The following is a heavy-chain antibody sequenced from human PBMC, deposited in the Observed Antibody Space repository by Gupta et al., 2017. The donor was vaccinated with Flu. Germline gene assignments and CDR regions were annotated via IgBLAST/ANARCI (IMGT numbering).Heavy chain of an antibody. CDR1: GGTFSSYA. CDR2: IIPIFGTA. V-gene: IGHV1-69*01. J-gene: IGHJ5*02. Sequence: QVQLVPAGAGVKKHGSSVKGSFKAAGGTFSSYAFSWVRQAPGQGLEWMGGIIPIFGTANYAQKFQGRVTITADESTSTAYMELSSLRSDTAVYYCARSEYSSSVVDPWGQGTLVTVSS. D-gene: IGHD6-13*01. CDR3: ARSEYSSSVVDP.